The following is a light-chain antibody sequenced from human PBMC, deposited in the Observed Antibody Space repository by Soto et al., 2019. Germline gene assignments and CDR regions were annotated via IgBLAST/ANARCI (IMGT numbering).Light chain of an antibody. J-gene: IGLJ1*01. V-gene: IGLV2-14*01. CDR2: DVS. CDR1: SSDVGGYNY. Sequence: SLLTQPASVSVSPGQSITISCTGTSSDVGGYNYVSWYQQHPGKAPKLMIYDVSNRPSGVSNRFSGSKSGNTASLTISGLQAEDEADYYCSSYTSSSTLVFGTGTKVTV. CDR3: SSYTSSSTLV.